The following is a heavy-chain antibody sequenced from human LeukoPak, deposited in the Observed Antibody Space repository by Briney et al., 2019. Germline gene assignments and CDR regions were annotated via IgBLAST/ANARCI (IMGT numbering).Heavy chain of an antibody. CDR3: AKFEATKGFDY. D-gene: IGHD1-26*01. CDR1: GFTFSSYA. CDR2: ISGSGGST. J-gene: IGHJ4*02. Sequence: GGSLSLSCSASGFTFSSYAMSWVRQARGKGLEWDSAISGSGGSTYYADSVKGRFTISRDNSKNTLYLQMNSLRAEDTAVYSCAKFEATKGFDYWGQGTLVTVSS. V-gene: IGHV3-23*01.